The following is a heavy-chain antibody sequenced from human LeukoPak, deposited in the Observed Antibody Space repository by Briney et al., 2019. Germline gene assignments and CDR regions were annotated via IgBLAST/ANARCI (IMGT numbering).Heavy chain of an antibody. CDR1: GGSFSGYY. CDR2: IYYSGST. V-gene: IGHV4-34*01. CDR3: ARMYYYGSGSYKVFDY. Sequence: SETLSLTCAVYGGSFSGYYWSWIRQPPGKGLEWIGSIYYSGSTYYNPSLKSRVTISVDTSKNQFSLKLSSVTAADTAVYYCARMYYYGSGSYKVFDYWGQGTLVTVSS. D-gene: IGHD3-10*01. J-gene: IGHJ4*02.